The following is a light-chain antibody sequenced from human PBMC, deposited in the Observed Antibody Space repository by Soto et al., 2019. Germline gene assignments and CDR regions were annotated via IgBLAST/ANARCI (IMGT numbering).Light chain of an antibody. V-gene: IGKV3-20*01. J-gene: IGKJ1*01. CDR3: QQYSCSRT. CDR2: GGS. Sequence: DIVLRQSPGTLSLSPGERATLSCRASQSVSSNHLAWYQQKPGQAPMLLIYGGSSGATGIPVRFSGSGSETDFTLTITRLEPEDFAVYYCQQYSCSRTFGQRTKVDIK. CDR1: QSVSSNH.